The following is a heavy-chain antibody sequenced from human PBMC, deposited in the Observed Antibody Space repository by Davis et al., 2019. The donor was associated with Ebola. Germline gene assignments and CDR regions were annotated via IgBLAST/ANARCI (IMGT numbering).Heavy chain of an antibody. V-gene: IGHV3-73*01. CDR3: TTQWLVLFARDY. J-gene: IGHJ4*02. D-gene: IGHD6-19*01. CDR2: IRSKANSYAT. Sequence: GESLKISCAASGFTFSDHYMDWVRQAPGKGLEWVGRIRSKANSYATAYAASVKGRFTISRDDSKNTAYLQMNSLKTEDTAVYYCTTQWLVLFARDYWGQGTLVTVSS. CDR1: GFTFSDHY.